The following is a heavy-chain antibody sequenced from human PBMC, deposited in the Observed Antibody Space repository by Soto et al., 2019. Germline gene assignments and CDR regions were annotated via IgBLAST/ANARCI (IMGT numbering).Heavy chain of an antibody. J-gene: IGHJ4*02. V-gene: IGHV3-23*01. CDR3: AKGRGSDSLAILHY. Sequence: GGSLRLSCVAFGFTFSSYAMSWVRQAPGKGLEWVSGIGGGGDYTYYADSVKGRFSVSKDNSKNTLYLQMNSLRPEDTAIYYCAKGRGSDSLAILHYWGQGTLVTVSS. CDR2: IGGGGDYT. CDR1: GFTFSSYA. D-gene: IGHD2-21*01.